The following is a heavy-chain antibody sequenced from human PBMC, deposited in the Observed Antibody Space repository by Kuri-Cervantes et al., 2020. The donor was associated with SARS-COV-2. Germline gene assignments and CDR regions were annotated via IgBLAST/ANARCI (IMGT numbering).Heavy chain of an antibody. J-gene: IGHJ3*02. D-gene: IGHD2-2*01. V-gene: IGHV4-39*07. CDR1: GGSISSSSYY. CDR3: ARDGVEYQLLSGAGAFDI. Sequence: SETLSLTCTVSGGSISSSSYYWGWIRQPPGKGLEWIGSIYYSGSTYYNPSLKSRVTISVDTSKNQFSLKLSSVTAADTAVYYCARDGVEYQLLSGAGAFDIWGQGTMVTVSS. CDR2: IYYSGST.